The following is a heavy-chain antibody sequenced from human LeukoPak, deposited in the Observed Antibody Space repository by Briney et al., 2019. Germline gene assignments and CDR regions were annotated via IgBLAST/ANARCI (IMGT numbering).Heavy chain of an antibody. CDR3: ARHGSGSHYNFFDY. CDR1: GGSFSGYY. V-gene: IGHV4-34*01. Sequence: SETLSLTCAVYGGSFSGYYWGWIRQPPGKGLEWIGSVYYSGNTHYNPSLKSRVTISVDTSKNQFSLNLNSVTAADGGVYFCARHGSGSHYNFFDYWGQGSLVTVSS. CDR2: VYYSGNT. J-gene: IGHJ4*02. D-gene: IGHD1-26*01.